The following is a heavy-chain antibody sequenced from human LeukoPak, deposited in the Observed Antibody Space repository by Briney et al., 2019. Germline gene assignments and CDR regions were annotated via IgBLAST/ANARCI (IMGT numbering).Heavy chain of an antibody. D-gene: IGHD1-1*01. CDR1: GFTFSNAW. CDR3: AVTGTTIDY. CDR2: VKSKTDGGTT. V-gene: IGHV3-15*01. J-gene: IGHJ4*02. Sequence: GGSLRLSCTASGFTFSNAWVSWVRQAPGKGLEWVGRVKSKTDGGTTDYAAPVKGRFTISRDDSKYTLYLQMNSLKTEDTAVYYCAVTGTTIDYWGQGTLVTVSS.